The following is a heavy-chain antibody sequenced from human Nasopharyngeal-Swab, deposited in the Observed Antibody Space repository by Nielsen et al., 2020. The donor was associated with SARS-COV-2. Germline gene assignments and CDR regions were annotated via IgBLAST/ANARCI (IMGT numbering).Heavy chain of an antibody. CDR2: ISDTGDTT. V-gene: IGHV3-64*01. J-gene: IGHJ4*02. Sequence: GESLTISCAVSGFTFSGYSMHWVRQAPGKGLEYVSAISDTGDTTYYARSVRGRFTISRDNSKNTLFLQMGSLRTEDVAVYYCVRDQRLGVPMALGRAVFDYWGQGTLVTVSS. CDR1: GFTFSGYS. CDR3: VRDQRLGVPMALGRAVFDY. D-gene: IGHD2-8*01.